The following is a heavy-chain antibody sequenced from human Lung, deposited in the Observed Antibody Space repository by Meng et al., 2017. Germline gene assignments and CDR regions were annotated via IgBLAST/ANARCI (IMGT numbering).Heavy chain of an antibody. D-gene: IGHD4-11*01. CDR1: GGSCSHYY. CDR3: ARGPTTMAHDFDY. CDR2: INHSGST. V-gene: IGHV4-34*01. J-gene: IGHJ4*02. Sequence: QVRAQQWRVRLLKLCEPPSLTCVVSGGSCSHYYWSLLRQPPGKGLEWIGEINHSGSTNYNPSLGSRATIAVDTSQNNLSLKLSSVTAADSAVYYCARGPTTMAHDFDYWGQGTLVTVSS.